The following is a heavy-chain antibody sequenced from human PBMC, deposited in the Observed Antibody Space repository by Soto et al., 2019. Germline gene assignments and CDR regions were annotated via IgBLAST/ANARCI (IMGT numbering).Heavy chain of an antibody. CDR3: ARDVLDYDILTGSPLYYYYGMDV. Sequence: GGSLSLSCAASGFSVTTYRMSWVRQAPGKGLEWVSVIYGGGSTVYADSVKGRFTISRDNSKNTLYLQMNSLRAEDTAVYYCARDVLDYDILTGSPLYYYYGMDVWGQGTTVTVSS. V-gene: IGHV3-53*05. J-gene: IGHJ6*02. CDR2: IYGGGST. CDR1: GFSVTTYR. D-gene: IGHD3-9*01.